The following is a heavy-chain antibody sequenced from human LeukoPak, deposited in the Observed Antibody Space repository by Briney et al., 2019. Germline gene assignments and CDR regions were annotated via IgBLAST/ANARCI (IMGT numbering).Heavy chain of an antibody. J-gene: IGHJ4*02. Sequence: PGGSLRLSCAASGFTFSRHWMTWVRQAPGKGLEWVANIKEDGSEQYYVDSIKGRFTISRDNAKNSLYLQMSSLRAEDTAIYYCVRETVSVITDFDYWGQETLVTVSS. D-gene: IGHD3-16*02. V-gene: IGHV3-7*01. CDR2: IKEDGSEQ. CDR3: VRETVSVITDFDY. CDR1: GFTFSRHW.